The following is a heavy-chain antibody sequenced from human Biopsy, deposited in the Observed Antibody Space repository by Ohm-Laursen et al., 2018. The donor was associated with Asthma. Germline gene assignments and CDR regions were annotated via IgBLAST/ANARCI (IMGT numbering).Heavy chain of an antibody. D-gene: IGHD6-19*01. CDR3: AKEGVAGTHIED. CDR2: ISYDGSTK. V-gene: IGHV3-30*18. CDR1: GFSFSEFV. Sequence: SLRLSCTASGFSFSEFVMHWVRQAPGKGLEWVAVISYDGSTKYYADSVKGRFTISRDNSKNTLYLQMNSLRVEDTAVYYCAKEGVAGTHIEDWGQGTLVTVSS. J-gene: IGHJ4*02.